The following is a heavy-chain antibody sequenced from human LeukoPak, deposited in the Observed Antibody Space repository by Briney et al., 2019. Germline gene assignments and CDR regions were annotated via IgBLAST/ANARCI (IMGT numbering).Heavy chain of an antibody. CDR3: AKGDSGMVRRYYFDY. J-gene: IGHJ4*02. CDR2: ISGSGGDT. CDR1: GFTVTNY. Sequence: PGGSLRLSCAASGFTVTNYMSWVRQAPGKGLEWVSVISGSGGDTYYADSAKGRLTISRDISKNTLYRQMNSLSAEDTAVYYCAKGDSGMVRRYYFDYWGQGTLVTVSS. D-gene: IGHD2-8*01. V-gene: IGHV3-23*01.